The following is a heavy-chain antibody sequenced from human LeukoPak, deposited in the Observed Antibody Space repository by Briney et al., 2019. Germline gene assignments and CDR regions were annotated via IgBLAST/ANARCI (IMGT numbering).Heavy chain of an antibody. Sequence: SETLSLTCTVSGGSISSYYWSWIRQPPGKGLEWIGYIYYSGSTNYNPSLKSRVTISVDTSKNQFSLKLSSVTAADTAVYYCARRLSGWYGNYFDYWGQGTLVTVSS. CDR3: ARRLSGWYGNYFDY. J-gene: IGHJ4*02. CDR2: IYYSGST. D-gene: IGHD6-19*01. V-gene: IGHV4-59*08. CDR1: GGSISSYY.